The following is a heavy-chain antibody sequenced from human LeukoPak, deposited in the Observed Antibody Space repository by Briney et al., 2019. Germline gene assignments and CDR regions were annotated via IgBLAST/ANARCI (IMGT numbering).Heavy chain of an antibody. J-gene: IGHJ4*02. CDR1: GYTFTSYG. V-gene: IGHV1-18*01. CDR2: ISAYNGNT. D-gene: IGHD4-23*01. Sequence: VASVKVSCKASGYTFTSYGISWVRQAPGQGLEWMGWISAYNGNTNYAQKLQGRVTMTTDTSTSTAYMELRSLRSDDTAVYYCARDHRGGNSERWPFDYWGQGTLVTVSS. CDR3: ARDHRGGNSERWPFDY.